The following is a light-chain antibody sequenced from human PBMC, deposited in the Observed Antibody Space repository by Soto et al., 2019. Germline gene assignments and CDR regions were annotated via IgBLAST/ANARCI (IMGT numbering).Light chain of an antibody. V-gene: IGKV3-15*01. CDR1: QSITTT. Sequence: EIIMTQSPASLSVSPGEKVTLSCRASQSITTTLAWYQQKPGQSPRLLIYGASARAAGVPDRFSVSGSGADFTLTISSLQSEDFAVYYCQQFSNKHWPPYTFDQGTKVEMK. CDR2: GAS. J-gene: IGKJ2*01. CDR3: QQFSNKHWPPYT.